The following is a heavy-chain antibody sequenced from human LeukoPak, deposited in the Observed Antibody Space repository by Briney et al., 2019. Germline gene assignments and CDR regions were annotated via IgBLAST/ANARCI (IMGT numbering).Heavy chain of an antibody. CDR2: IYHSGST. D-gene: IGHD1-26*01. CDR3: ASKGSYGCFDY. CDR1: GGSISSSSYY. V-gene: IGHV4-39*07. J-gene: IGHJ4*02. Sequence: PSETLSLTCTVSGGSISSSSYYWGWIRQPPGKGLEWIGEIYHSGSTNYNPSLKSRVTISVDKSKNQFSLKLSSVTAADTAVYYCASKGSYGCFDYWGQGTLVTVSS.